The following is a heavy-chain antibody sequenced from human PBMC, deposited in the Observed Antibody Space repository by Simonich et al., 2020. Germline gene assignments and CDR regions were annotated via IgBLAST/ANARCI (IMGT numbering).Heavy chain of an antibody. CDR3: AGDGLGTAYYYYMDV. V-gene: IGHV3-7*01. CDR1: GFTFSSYW. D-gene: IGHD7-27*01. J-gene: IGHJ6*03. Sequence: EVQLVESGGGLVQPGGSLRLSCAASGFTFSSYWMSWVRQAPGKGLEWVANIKQDGSENNYVDSVKGRFTIPRDNAKNSLYTQRDSLRAEDTALYYCAGDGLGTAYYYYMDVWGKGTTVTVSS. CDR2: IKQDGSEN.